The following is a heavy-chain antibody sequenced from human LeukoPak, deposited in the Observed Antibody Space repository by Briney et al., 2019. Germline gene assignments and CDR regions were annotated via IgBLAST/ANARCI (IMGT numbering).Heavy chain of an antibody. J-gene: IGHJ4*02. D-gene: IGHD3-10*01. CDR2: IYPGDSDT. V-gene: IGHV5-51*01. CDR3: ARVRWVWFGELKPGYFDY. Sequence: GESLKISCKGSGYSFTSYWIGWVRQMPGKGLEWMGIIYPGDSDTRYSPSFQGQVTISADKSISTAYLQWSSLKASDTAMYYCARVRWVWFGELKPGYFDYWGQGTLVTVSS. CDR1: GYSFTSYW.